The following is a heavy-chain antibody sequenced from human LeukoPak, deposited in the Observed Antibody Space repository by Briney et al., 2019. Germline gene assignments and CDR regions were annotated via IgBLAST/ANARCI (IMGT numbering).Heavy chain of an antibody. Sequence: SQTLSLTCTVSGGSINSGTYYWSWIRQHPGKGLEWIGYIYYSGSTYYNPSLKSRVTISVDTSKNQFSLKLSSVTAADTAVYYCARVDVTIFGVVSPFDYWRQGTLVTVSS. CDR1: GGSINSGTYY. CDR2: IYYSGST. V-gene: IGHV4-31*03. D-gene: IGHD3-3*01. J-gene: IGHJ4*02. CDR3: ARVDVTIFGVVSPFDY.